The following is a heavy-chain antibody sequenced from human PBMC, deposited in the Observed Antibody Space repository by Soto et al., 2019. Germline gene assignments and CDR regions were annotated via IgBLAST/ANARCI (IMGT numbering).Heavy chain of an antibody. Sequence: QLQLQESGPGLVKPSETLSLTCTVSGGSISSSSYYWGWIRQPPGKGLEWIGSIDYSGSTYYNPSLKSRVTRAVDTSKNQFSLKLSSVSAADTAVYYCARRLYYDSSGFEGGGMDVWGQGTTVTVSS. V-gene: IGHV4-39*01. J-gene: IGHJ6*02. CDR2: IDYSGST. D-gene: IGHD3-22*01. CDR1: GGSISSSSYY. CDR3: ARRLYYDSSGFEGGGMDV.